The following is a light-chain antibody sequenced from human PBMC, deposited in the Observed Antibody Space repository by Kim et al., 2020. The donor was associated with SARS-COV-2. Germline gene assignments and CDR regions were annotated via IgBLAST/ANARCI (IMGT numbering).Light chain of an antibody. CDR3: LAWGPGIRV. CDR1: SEYRPDA. CDR2: VDSDGSY. V-gene: IGLV4-69*01. J-gene: IGLJ3*02. Sequence: SVKLTCSLTSEYRPDAIAWHQQLPEKGPRFLMNVDSDGSYTRGDGIPDRFSGSSSGAERYLTISSLQPDDEADYYCLAWGPGIRVFGGGTQLTVL.